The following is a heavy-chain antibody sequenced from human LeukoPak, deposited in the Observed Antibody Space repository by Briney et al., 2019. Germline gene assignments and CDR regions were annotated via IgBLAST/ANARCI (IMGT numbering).Heavy chain of an antibody. CDR1: GFTLSDYY. Sequence: GGSLRLSCAASGFTLSDYYMSWIRQAPGKGLEWVSYISGSGSTIYYTDSVKGQFTISRDNAKNSLYLQMNSLSAEDTAVYYCARDGFSSTWTRGALDYWGQGTLVTVSS. D-gene: IGHD6-13*01. CDR3: ARDGFSSTWTRGALDY. J-gene: IGHJ4*02. CDR2: ISGSGSTI. V-gene: IGHV3-11*01.